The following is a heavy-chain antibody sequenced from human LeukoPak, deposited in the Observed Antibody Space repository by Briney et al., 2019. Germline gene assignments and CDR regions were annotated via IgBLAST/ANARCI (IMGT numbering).Heavy chain of an antibody. Sequence: SETLSLTCTVSGDSMNSYYWSWIRQPPGKGLEWIGYIYYSGITNYNPSLKSRVTISVDTSKNQFSLKLSSVTAAGTAVYYCARHFGTRGWPKSYFDYWGQGTLVTV. CDR2: IYYSGIT. V-gene: IGHV4-59*08. J-gene: IGHJ4*02. CDR3: ARHFGTRGWPKSYFDY. CDR1: GDSMNSYY. D-gene: IGHD1-7*01.